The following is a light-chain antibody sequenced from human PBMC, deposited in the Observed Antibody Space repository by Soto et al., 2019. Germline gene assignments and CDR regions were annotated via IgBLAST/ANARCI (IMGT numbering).Light chain of an antibody. CDR3: VLYRGSGIGV. CDR1: SGSVSTSYY. J-gene: IGLJ7*01. Sequence: QTVVTQEPSFSVSPGGTVTLTCGLNSGSVSTSYYPSWYQQTPGQAPRTLIYNTNTRSSGVPDRFSGSILGNRAALTITGAQADDASDYYCVLYRGSGIGVFGGGTQLTVL. CDR2: NTN. V-gene: IGLV8-61*01.